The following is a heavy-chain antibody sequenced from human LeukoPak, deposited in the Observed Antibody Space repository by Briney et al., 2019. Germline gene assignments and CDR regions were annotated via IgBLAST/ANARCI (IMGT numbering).Heavy chain of an antibody. J-gene: IGHJ5*02. V-gene: IGHV3-30*03. Sequence: GGSLRLSCAASGFIFSTYDMHWVRQAPGKGLEWVAVISYDRSNKYYADSVKGRVTISRDNSKNTLYLQTNSVRAEDTAVYYCARGAGYSSSWYIIDPWGQGTLVTVSS. CDR1: GFIFSTYD. CDR3: ARGAGYSSSWYIIDP. D-gene: IGHD6-13*01. CDR2: ISYDRSNK.